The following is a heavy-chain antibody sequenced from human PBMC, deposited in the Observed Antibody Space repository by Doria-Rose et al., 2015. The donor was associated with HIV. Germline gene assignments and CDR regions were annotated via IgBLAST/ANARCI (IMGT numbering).Heavy chain of an antibody. J-gene: IGHJ4*02. Sequence: ESGPVLVKPTETLTLTCTVSGGSLSSPGMGVSWIRQPPGKALEWLANIFSDDERSYKTSLKIRLTTSRGTSKSQVVLTMTDMDPVDTATYYCARIKSSRWYHKYYFDFWGQGTLVIVSA. CDR1: GGSLSSPGMG. D-gene: IGHD6-13*01. CDR2: IFSDDER. CDR3: ARIKSSRWYHKYYFDF. V-gene: IGHV2-26*01.